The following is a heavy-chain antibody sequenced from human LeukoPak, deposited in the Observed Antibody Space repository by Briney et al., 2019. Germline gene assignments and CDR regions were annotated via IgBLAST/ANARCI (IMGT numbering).Heavy chain of an antibody. D-gene: IGHD1-14*01. J-gene: IGHJ6*03. CDR3: ARDRKYYYHMDV. V-gene: IGHV4-39*07. CDR2: IYHSGST. CDR1: GGSISSGTYY. Sequence: SETLSLTCTVSGGSISSGTYYWAWIRQPPGKGLEWIGTIYHSGSTYYNPSLKSRVTISVDTSKNQFSLNLTSLTAADTAVYCCARDRKYYYHMDVWGKGTTVTVSS.